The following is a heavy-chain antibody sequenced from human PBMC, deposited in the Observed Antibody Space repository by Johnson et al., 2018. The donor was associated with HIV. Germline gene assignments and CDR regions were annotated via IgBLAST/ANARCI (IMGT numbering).Heavy chain of an antibody. Sequence: VQLVESGGGLVKPGGSLRLSCAASGFTFSNAWMSWVRQAPGKGLEWVGRIKSKSDGGTTDSAAPVKGRFTISRDDSKNTLYLQMNSLKTEDTAVYYCPTGSSWFGAITFDIWGQGTMVTVSS. V-gene: IGHV3-15*01. CDR2: IKSKSDGGTT. J-gene: IGHJ3*02. D-gene: IGHD3-10*01. CDR1: GFTFSNAW. CDR3: PTGSSWFGAITFDI.